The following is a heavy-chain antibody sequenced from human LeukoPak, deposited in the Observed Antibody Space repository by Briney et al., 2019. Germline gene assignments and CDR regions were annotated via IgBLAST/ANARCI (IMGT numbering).Heavy chain of an antibody. D-gene: IGHD6-13*01. CDR1: GFSVITSY. CDR3: ARGQRAAAGFDY. J-gene: IGHJ4*02. CDR2: FYSGGKT. Sequence: GGSLTLSCAASGFSVITSYINWVRQAPGKGLEWVSVFYSGGKTYYVDSVKGRFTISRDTSKNTLYLQMSSLRAEDTAIYFCARGQRAAAGFDYWGQGTLVTVSS. V-gene: IGHV3-66*01.